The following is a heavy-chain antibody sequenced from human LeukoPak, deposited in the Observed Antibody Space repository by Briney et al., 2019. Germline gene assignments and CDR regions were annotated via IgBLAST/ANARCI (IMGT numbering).Heavy chain of an antibody. J-gene: IGHJ4*02. CDR3: AILMVVTVGTKKKRPNYFDY. CDR1: GYTFTSHD. CDR2: MNPNSGNT. V-gene: IGHV1-8*01. Sequence: ASVKVSCKASGYTFTSHDINWVRQATGQGLEWMGWMNPNSGNTGYAQKFQGRVTMTRNTSISTAYMELSSLRSEDTAVYYCAILMVVTVGTKKKRPNYFDYWGQGTLVTVSS. D-gene: IGHD4/OR15-4a*01.